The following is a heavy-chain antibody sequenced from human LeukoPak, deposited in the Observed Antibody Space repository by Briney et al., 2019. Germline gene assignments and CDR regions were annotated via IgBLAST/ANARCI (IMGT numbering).Heavy chain of an antibody. D-gene: IGHD2-2*02. CDR2: IYSGGST. Sequence: GGSLRLSCAASGFTVSSNYMSWVRQAPGKGLEWVAVIYSGGSTYYADTVKGRFTISRDNSKNTLYLQMNSLRAEDTAVYYCARSPPHCSSTSCYTFYMDVWGKGTTVTVSS. CDR1: GFTVSSNY. V-gene: IGHV3-53*01. CDR3: ARSPPHCSSTSCYTFYMDV. J-gene: IGHJ6*03.